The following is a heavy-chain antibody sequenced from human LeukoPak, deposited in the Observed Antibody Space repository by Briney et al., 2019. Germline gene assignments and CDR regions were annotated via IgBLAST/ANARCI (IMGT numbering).Heavy chain of an antibody. J-gene: IGHJ4*02. CDR3: ARAGYSYGSLTFDY. Sequence: GGCLRLSCAPSRFTLSSDLMCWVREGPGEGVVCVSRINSVVSSTSYAQSVKGRFTISRDNAKNTLYLQMNSLRAEDTAVYYCARAGYSYGSLTFDYWGQGTLVTVSS. CDR2: INSVVSST. D-gene: IGHD5-18*01. V-gene: IGHV3-74*01. CDR1: RFTLSSDL.